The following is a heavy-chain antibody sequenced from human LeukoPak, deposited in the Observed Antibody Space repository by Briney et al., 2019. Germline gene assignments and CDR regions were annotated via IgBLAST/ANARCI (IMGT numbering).Heavy chain of an antibody. V-gene: IGHV3-21*01. J-gene: IGHJ4*02. D-gene: IGHD1-26*01. CDR3: ARFRRELPLYYFDY. CDR2: ISSSSSYI. Sequence: GGSLRLSCAASGFSISSSAMNWVRQAPGKGLEWVSSISSSSSYIYYSDSVKGRFTISRDNAKNSLYLQMNSLRAEDTAVYYCARFRRELPLYYFDYWGQGTLVTVSS. CDR1: GFSISSSA.